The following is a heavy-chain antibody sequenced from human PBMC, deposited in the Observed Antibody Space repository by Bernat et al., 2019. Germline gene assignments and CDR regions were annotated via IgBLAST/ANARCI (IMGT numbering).Heavy chain of an antibody. V-gene: IGHV3-15*01. Sequence: EVQLVESGGGLVKPGGSLRLSCAASGFTFSNAWMSWVRQAPGKGLEWVGRIKSKTDGGTTDYAAPVKGRFTISRDDSKNTLYLQMNRLKTEDTAVYYCTTDEGYGDGRYLDLWGRGTLVTVSS. CDR1: GFTFSNAW. D-gene: IGHD4-17*01. CDR3: TTDEGYGDGRYLDL. J-gene: IGHJ2*01. CDR2: IKSKTDGGTT.